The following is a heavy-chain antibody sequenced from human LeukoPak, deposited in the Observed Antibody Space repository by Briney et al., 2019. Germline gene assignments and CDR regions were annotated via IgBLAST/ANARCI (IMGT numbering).Heavy chain of an antibody. J-gene: IGHJ6*03. CDR2: IYYSGST. D-gene: IGHD6-25*01. Sequence: SETLSLTCTVSGGSISSYYWSWIRQPPGKGLEWIGYIYYSGSTNYNPSLKSRVTISVDTFKNQFSLKLSSVTAADTAVYYSARIDPGSGYYYYYYMDVWGKGTTVTVSS. V-gene: IGHV4-59*01. CDR1: GGSISSYY. CDR3: ARIDPGSGYYYYYYMDV.